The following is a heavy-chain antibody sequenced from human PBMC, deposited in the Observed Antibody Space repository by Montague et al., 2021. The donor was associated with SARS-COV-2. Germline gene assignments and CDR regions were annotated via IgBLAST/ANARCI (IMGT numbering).Heavy chain of an antibody. J-gene: IGHJ4*02. V-gene: IGHV4-34*01. CDR3: ARVPLYFEGFDS. CDR2: VNQSGGT. CDR1: GGTISTDNLYWY. Sequence: SETLSLTCLVSGGTISTDNLYWYWAWIRQPPGKGLEWIGEVNQSGGTTHYNPSPKGRVKISVDRSSNQMSLNLESVTAADTAVYYCARVPLYFEGFDSWGPGILVAVSS. D-gene: IGHD3-9*01.